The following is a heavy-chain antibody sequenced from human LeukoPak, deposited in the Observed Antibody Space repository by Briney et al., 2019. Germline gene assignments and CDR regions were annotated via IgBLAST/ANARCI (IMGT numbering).Heavy chain of an antibody. J-gene: IGHJ4*02. CDR1: GGSISSGDYY. D-gene: IGHD4-23*01. V-gene: IGHV4-30-4*01. CDR3: ARDLLNEGNHLDY. CDR2: IYYSGST. Sequence: SETLSLTCTVSGGSISSGDYYWSWIRQPPGKGLEWIGYIYYSGSTYYNPSLKSRVTISVDTSKNQFSLKLGSVTAADTAVYYCARDLLNEGNHLDYWGQGTLVTVSS.